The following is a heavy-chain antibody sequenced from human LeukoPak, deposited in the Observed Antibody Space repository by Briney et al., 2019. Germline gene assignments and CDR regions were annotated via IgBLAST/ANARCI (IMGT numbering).Heavy chain of an antibody. J-gene: IGHJ4*02. CDR2: INTGNGNT. Sequence: ASVKVSCKASGYTFTSYTMHWVRQAPGQRLEWMGWINTGNGNTKYSQEFQGRVTITRDTSASTAYMELSSLRSEDMAVYYCARGFDWLEVYFDYWGQGTLVTVSS. CDR1: GYTFTSYT. CDR3: ARGFDWLEVYFDY. V-gene: IGHV1-3*03. D-gene: IGHD3-9*01.